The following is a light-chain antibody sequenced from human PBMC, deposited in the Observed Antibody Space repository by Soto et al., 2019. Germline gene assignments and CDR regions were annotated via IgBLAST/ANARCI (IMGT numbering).Light chain of an antibody. CDR3: IQALQTPLT. V-gene: IGKV2-28*01. J-gene: IGKJ4*01. CDR2: LGS. Sequence: DIVMTQSPLSLPVTPGESASISCRSSQSLLHSSGNNYLDWYLQKPGQSPQLLIYLGSNRAPGVPDKFSGSGSGADFTLKISRVEAEDVGVYYCIQALQTPLTFGGGTKVEIK. CDR1: QSLLHSSGNNY.